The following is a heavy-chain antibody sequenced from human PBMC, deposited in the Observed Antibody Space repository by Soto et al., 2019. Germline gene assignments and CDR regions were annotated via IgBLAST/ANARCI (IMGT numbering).Heavy chain of an antibody. CDR2: ISSGSDTI. J-gene: IGHJ3*02. CDR1: GFTFSTYG. Sequence: EVQLVESGGNLVQPGGSLRLSCAVSGFTFSTYGMNWVRQAPGKGLEWISYISSGSDTIYYAASVKGRFISFRDNAKNSLYLQMNSLRDEDTAVYYCAREYIRSYDDAFDIWGQGTMVTVSS. V-gene: IGHV3-48*02. CDR3: AREYIRSYDDAFDI. D-gene: IGHD1-26*01.